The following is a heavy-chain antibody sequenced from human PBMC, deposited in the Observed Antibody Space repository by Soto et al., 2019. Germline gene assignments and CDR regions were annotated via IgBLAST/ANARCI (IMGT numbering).Heavy chain of an antibody. CDR1: GFIVSIYA. Sequence: GGSLRLSCAASGFIVSIYAMSWVRQAPKKGLERVSAIGSSGDSTYYADSEKGRFTLSRDTSRNTLFLQMDSLRAEDTAVYYCATLPSSGSGSYFPYYYYMVVWGKGPTVTASS. CDR2: IGSSGDST. V-gene: IGHV3-23*01. CDR3: ATLPSSGSGSYFPYYYYMVV. D-gene: IGHD3-10*01. J-gene: IGHJ6*03.